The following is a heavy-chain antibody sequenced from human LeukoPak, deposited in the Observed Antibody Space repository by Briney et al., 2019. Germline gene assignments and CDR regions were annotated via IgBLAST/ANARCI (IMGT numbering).Heavy chain of an antibody. Sequence: PGGSLRLSCAASGFTFSSYSLTWVRQAPGKGLEWVSYISTGSSTMYYADSVKGRFTISRDNAKNSVYLQMNSLRDEDTAVYYCARDPTISGSYSDHWGQGTLVTVSS. CDR3: ARDPTISGSYSDH. CDR2: ISTGSSTM. V-gene: IGHV3-48*02. J-gene: IGHJ4*02. CDR1: GFTFSSYS. D-gene: IGHD1-26*01.